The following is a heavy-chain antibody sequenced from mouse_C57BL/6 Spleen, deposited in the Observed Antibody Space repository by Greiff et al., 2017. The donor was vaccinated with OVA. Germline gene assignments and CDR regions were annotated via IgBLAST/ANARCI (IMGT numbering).Heavy chain of an antibody. Sequence: EVQLQQSGPELVKPGASVKISCKASGYTFTDYYMNWVKQSPGKSLEWIGDINPNNGGTSYNQKFKGKATLTVDKSSSTAYMELRSLTSEDSAVYYCARIRLGLDYWGQGTTLTVAT. CDR1: GYTFTDYY. V-gene: IGHV1-26*01. J-gene: IGHJ2*01. CDR2: INPNNGGT. CDR3: ARIRLGLDY. D-gene: IGHD4-1*01.